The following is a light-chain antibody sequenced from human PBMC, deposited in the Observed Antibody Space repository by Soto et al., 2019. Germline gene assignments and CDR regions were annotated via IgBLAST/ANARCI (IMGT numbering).Light chain of an antibody. CDR2: DAS. Sequence: EIVLKQSPATLSLSPGDRATLSCRASQSVSSYLAWYQQKPGQAPRLLIYDASNRATGIPARFSGSGSGTDFTLTITSLEPEDFAVYYCQQRSNWPSTFGGGTTVEIK. J-gene: IGKJ4*01. CDR1: QSVSSY. CDR3: QQRSNWPST. V-gene: IGKV3-11*01.